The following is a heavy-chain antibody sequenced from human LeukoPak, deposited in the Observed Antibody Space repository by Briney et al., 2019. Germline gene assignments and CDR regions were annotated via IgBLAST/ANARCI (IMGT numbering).Heavy chain of an antibody. Sequence: GGSLRLSCAASGFTFSSWMNWVRQAPGKGLEWVANIKQDGTEKLYVDSVKGRFTISRDNAKNSLYLQMNSLRAEDTAVYFCAGGRGWLVDYWGQGTRVTVSS. J-gene: IGHJ4*02. V-gene: IGHV3-7*01. CDR2: IKQDGTEK. CDR3: AGGRGWLVDY. CDR1: GFTFSSW. D-gene: IGHD3-22*01.